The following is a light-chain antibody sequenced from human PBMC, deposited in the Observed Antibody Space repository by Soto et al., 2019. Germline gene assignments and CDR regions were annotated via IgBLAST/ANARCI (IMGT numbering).Light chain of an antibody. CDR2: DAS. CDR3: QQYNSYSPT. J-gene: IGKJ1*01. CDR1: QSISSW. Sequence: DSQMTQSTYTLSASVGDRVTISCRASQSISSWLAWYQQKPGKAPKLLIYDASSLESGVPSRFSGSGSGTEYTLTISSLQPDDFATYYCQQYNSYSPTFGQGTKVDIK. V-gene: IGKV1-5*01.